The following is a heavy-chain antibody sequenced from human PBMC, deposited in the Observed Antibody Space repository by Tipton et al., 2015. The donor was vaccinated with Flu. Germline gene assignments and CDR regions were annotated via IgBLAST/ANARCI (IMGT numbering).Heavy chain of an antibody. V-gene: IGHV3-23*01. CDR1: GFTFNTYT. D-gene: IGHD2-21*02. CDR2: ISSGGVTT. Sequence: SLRLSCEASGFTFNTYTMSWVRQAPGRGLEWISSISSGGVTTYYADSVRGRSTISRDNSKNTLYLHIDRLTDEDTAFYYCTKTERAGLAWGQGTPVTVSS. CDR3: TKTERAGLA. J-gene: IGHJ5*02.